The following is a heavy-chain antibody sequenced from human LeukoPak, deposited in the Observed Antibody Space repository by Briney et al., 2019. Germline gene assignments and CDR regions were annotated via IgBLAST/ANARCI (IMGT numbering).Heavy chain of an antibody. D-gene: IGHD3-22*01. Sequence: GRSLRLSCAASGFTFSSYAMHWVRQAPGKGLEWVAVISYDGSNKYYADSVKGRFTISRDNSKNTLYLQMNSLRAEDTAVYYCARDRYYDSSGYYPADWGQGTLVTVSS. CDR2: ISYDGSNK. CDR3: ARDRYYDSSGYYPAD. CDR1: GFTFSSYA. J-gene: IGHJ4*02. V-gene: IGHV3-30-3*01.